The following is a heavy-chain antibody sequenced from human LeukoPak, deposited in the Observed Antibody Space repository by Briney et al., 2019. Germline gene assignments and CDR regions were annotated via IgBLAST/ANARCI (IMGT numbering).Heavy chain of an antibody. CDR2: MNPNSGNT. CDR1: GYTFTSYD. Sequence: ASVKVSCKASGYTFTSYDINWVRQATGQGLEWMGWMNPNSGNTGYAQKFQGRVTMTRNTSISTAYMELSSLRSEDTAVYYCARGLPGYYDYVWGSYRYNWFDPWGQGTLVTVYS. D-gene: IGHD3-16*02. J-gene: IGHJ5*02. V-gene: IGHV1-8*01. CDR3: ARGLPGYYDYVWGSYRYNWFDP.